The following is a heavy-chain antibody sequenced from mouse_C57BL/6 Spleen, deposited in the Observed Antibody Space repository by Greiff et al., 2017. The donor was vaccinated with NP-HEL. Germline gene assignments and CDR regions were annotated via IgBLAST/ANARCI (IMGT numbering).Heavy chain of an antibody. CDR1: GYTFTSYW. J-gene: IGHJ4*01. CDR3: ARQLPYYAMDY. CDR2: IDPSDSYT. D-gene: IGHD2-1*01. Sequence: QVQLQQPGAELVMPGASVKLSCKASGYTFTSYWMLWVKQRPGQGLEWIGEIDPSDSYTNYTQKFKGKSTLTVDKSSSTAYMPLSSLTSEDSAVYYCARQLPYYAMDYWGQGTSVTVSS. V-gene: IGHV1-69*01.